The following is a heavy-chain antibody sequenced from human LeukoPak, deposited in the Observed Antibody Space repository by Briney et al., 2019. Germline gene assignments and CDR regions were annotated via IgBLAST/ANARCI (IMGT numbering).Heavy chain of an antibody. Sequence: SETLSLTCTVSGGSISSGSYYWHWIRQPAGKGLEWAGRIYTSGSTNYNPSLKSRVTISVDTSKNQFSLKLTSVTAADTAVYYCAREFTGGTYYFDYWGQGTLVTVSS. CDR2: IYTSGST. J-gene: IGHJ4*02. V-gene: IGHV4-61*02. D-gene: IGHD2-8*02. CDR1: GGSISSGSYY. CDR3: AREFTGGTYYFDY.